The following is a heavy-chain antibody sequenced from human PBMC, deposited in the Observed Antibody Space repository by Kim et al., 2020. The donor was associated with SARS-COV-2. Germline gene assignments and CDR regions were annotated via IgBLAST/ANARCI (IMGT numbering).Heavy chain of an antibody. D-gene: IGHD2-15*01. J-gene: IGHJ3*02. V-gene: IGHV3-66*01. CDR3: AREGEYCSGGSCYRDAFDI. Sequence: GRFTISRDNSKNTLYLKMNSLRAEDTAVYYCAREGEYCSGGSCYRDAFDIWGQGTMVTVSS.